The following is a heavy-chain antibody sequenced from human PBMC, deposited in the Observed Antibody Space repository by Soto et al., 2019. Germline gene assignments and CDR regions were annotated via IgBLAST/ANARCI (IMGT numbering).Heavy chain of an antibody. CDR2: IYPGDSDT. CDR1: GYSFTSYW. J-gene: IGHJ6*02. Sequence: GESLKISCKGSGYSFTSYWIGWVRQMPGKGLEWMGIIYPGDSDTRYSPSVQGQVTISADKSISTAYLQWSSLKASDTAMYYCARLRYSRSLNYYYYYGMDVWGQGTTVTVSS. CDR3: ARLRYSRSLNYYYYYGMDV. V-gene: IGHV5-51*01. D-gene: IGHD3-16*02.